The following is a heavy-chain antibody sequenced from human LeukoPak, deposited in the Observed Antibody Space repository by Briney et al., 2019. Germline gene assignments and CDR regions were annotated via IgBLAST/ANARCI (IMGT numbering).Heavy chain of an antibody. CDR1: GYTFTSYG. CDR3: AREGCSSTSCYLSPYFQH. Sequence: GASVKVSCKASGYTFTSYGISWVRQAPGQGLEWMGWISAYNGNTNYARKLQGRVTITTDESTSTAYMELSSLRSEDTAVYYCAREGCSSTSCYLSPYFQHWGQGTLVTVSS. J-gene: IGHJ1*01. D-gene: IGHD2-2*01. V-gene: IGHV1-18*01. CDR2: ISAYNGNT.